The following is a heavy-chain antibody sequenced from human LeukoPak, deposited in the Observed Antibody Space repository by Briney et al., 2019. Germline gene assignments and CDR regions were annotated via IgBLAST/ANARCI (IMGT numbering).Heavy chain of an antibody. D-gene: IGHD3-16*01. CDR1: GFTVSSNY. J-gene: IGHJ3*01. CDR2: IYSGGST. CDR3: ARSGDTVLGAFDV. V-gene: IGHV3-66*01. Sequence: GGSLRLSCAASGFTVSSNYMSWVRQAPGKGLEWVSAIYSGGSTYYADSVMGRFTISRDNSKNTLYLQMNSLRVEDTAVYYCARSGDTVLGAFDVWGQGTMVTVSS.